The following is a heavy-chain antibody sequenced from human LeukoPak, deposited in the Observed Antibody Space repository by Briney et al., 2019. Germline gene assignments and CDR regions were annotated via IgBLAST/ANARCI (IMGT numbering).Heavy chain of an antibody. CDR3: ARRDSGGYGYFDL. Sequence: SETLSLTCTVSGGSISSYYWSWIRQPPGKGLEWIGYIYYSGSTNYNPSLKSRVTISVDTSKNQFSLKLTSLTAADTAVYYCARRDSGGYGYFDLWGRGTLVTVSS. CDR2: IYYSGST. V-gene: IGHV4-59*01. J-gene: IGHJ2*01. CDR1: GGSISSYY. D-gene: IGHD6-19*01.